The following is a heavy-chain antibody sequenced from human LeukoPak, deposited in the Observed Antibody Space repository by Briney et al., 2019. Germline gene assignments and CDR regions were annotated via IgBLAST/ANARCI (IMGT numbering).Heavy chain of an antibody. CDR2: IYYSGST. V-gene: IGHV4-39*01. CDR3: ARHYYDSSGYYPWYFDY. Sequence: SETLSLTCTVSGGSFSSSTYYWGWSRQPPGKGLEWIGSIYYSGSTYYNQSLKSRVTISADTSKNQFSLKVTSVTAADTAVYYCARHYYDSSGYYPWYFDYWGQGTLVTVSS. J-gene: IGHJ4*02. CDR1: GGSFSSSTYY. D-gene: IGHD3-22*01.